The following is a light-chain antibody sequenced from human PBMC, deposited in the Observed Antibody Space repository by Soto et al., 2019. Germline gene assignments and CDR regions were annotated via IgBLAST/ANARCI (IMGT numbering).Light chain of an antibody. CDR3: HQYDSWT. J-gene: IGKJ1*01. Sequence: ETVMTQSPATLSVSPGERATLSCRASQSVSNKLAWYQQKPGQAPRLLIYGASTRATGIPDRFSASGSGTDFTLTISRLEPEDFAVYYCHQYDSWTFGQGTKVDIK. V-gene: IGKV3D-15*01. CDR2: GAS. CDR1: QSVSNK.